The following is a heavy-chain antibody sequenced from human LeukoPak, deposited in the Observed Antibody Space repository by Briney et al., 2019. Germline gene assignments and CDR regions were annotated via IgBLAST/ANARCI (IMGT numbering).Heavy chain of an antibody. CDR1: GFTFSNYS. D-gene: IGHD3-10*01. V-gene: IGHV3-48*01. J-gene: IGHJ4*02. CDR3: SRDRLWFGELLTRFDY. CDR2: ISSSSSTI. Sequence: GGSLRLSCAASGFTFSNYSMNWVRQAPGKGLEWVSYISSSSSTIYYADSVKGRFNISRDNAKNSLYLPMNRLRAEDTAVYYCSRDRLWFGELLTRFDYWGQGTLVTVSS.